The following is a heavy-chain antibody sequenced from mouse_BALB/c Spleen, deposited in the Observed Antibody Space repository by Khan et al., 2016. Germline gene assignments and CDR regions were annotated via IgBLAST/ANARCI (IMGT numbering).Heavy chain of an antibody. D-gene: IGHD2-2*01. V-gene: IGHV3-2*02. CDR2: ISFSGST. Sequence: EVQLQESGPGLVKPSQSLSLTCTVTGYSITSDYAWNWNRQFAENKLEWMGYISFSGSTTYNQSLKSRISITRDTSKNKVFLQLNSVTIEDTATYYDARGEDGGYNGNDYYGMDYWGQGTTVTVSS. CDR1: GYSITSDYA. CDR3: ARGEDGGYNGNDYYGMDY. J-gene: IGHJ4*01.